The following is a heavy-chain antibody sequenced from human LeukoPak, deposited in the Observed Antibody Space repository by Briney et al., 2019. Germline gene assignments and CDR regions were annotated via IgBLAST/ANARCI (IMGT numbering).Heavy chain of an antibody. D-gene: IGHD3-10*01. CDR2: INPSGGST. J-gene: IGHJ4*02. CDR1: GYTFTGYY. Sequence: ASVKVSCKASGYTFTGYYMHWVRQAPGQGLEWMGIINPSGGSTSYAQKFQGRVTMTRDTSTSTVYMELSSLRSEDTAVYYCARDGLDYGSGSYRGGYYFDYWGQGTLVTVSS. V-gene: IGHV1-46*01. CDR3: ARDGLDYGSGSYRGGYYFDY.